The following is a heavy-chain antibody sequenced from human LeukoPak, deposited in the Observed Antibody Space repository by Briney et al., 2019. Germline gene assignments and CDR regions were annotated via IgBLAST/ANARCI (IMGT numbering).Heavy chain of an antibody. CDR3: TKDIGRTTEYYFDY. CDR1: GFTFDDYA. CDR2: ISWNSGSI. Sequence: PGGSLRLSCAASGFTFDDYAMHWVRQAPGKGLEWVSGISWNSGSIGYADSVKGRFTISRDNAKNALYLQMNSLRTEDTALYYCTKDIGRTTEYYFDYWGQGTLVTVSS. D-gene: IGHD1-1*01. V-gene: IGHV3-9*01. J-gene: IGHJ4*02.